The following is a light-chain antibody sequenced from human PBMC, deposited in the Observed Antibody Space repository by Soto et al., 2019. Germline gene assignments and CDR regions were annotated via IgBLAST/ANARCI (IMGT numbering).Light chain of an antibody. V-gene: IGKV1-39*01. CDR3: QQSDSTPIT. CDR1: QAISTY. CDR2: GAS. Sequence: DIQLTHSPYSLSASVGDSVTLTCLPSQAISTYLNWYQQKPGRAPKLLIFGASSLQSGVPSRFSGSGSGTHFTLTISSLQPEDFAIYYCQQSDSTPITFGQGTRLEVK. J-gene: IGKJ5*01.